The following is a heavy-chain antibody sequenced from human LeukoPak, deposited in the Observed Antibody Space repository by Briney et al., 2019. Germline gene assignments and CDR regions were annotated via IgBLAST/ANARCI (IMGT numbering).Heavy chain of an antibody. V-gene: IGHV4-34*01. CDR1: GFSFGSYW. J-gene: IGHJ4*02. CDR2: INHSGST. Sequence: GSLRLSCVASGFSFGSYWISWIRQPPGKGLEWIGEINHSGSTNYNPSLKSRVTISVDTSKNQFSLKLSSVTAADTAVYYCASKETAMGHFDYWGQGTLVTVSS. D-gene: IGHD5-18*01. CDR3: ASKETAMGHFDY.